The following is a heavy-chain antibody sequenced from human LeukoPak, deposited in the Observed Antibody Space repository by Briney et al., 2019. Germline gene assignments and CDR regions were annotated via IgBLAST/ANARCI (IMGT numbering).Heavy chain of an antibody. D-gene: IGHD6-19*01. Sequence: GGSLRLSCAASGFTFSSYSMNWVRQAPGKGLEWVSYISSSSSTIYYADSVKGRFTISRDNAKNSLYLQMNSLRAEDTAVYYCARDHYSSGPTYYGMDVWGQGTTVTVSS. V-gene: IGHV3-48*04. CDR3: ARDHYSSGPTYYGMDV. CDR1: GFTFSSYS. J-gene: IGHJ6*02. CDR2: ISSSSSTI.